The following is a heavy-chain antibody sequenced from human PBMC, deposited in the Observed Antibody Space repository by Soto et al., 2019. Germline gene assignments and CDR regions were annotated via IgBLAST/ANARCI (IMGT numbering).Heavy chain of an antibody. CDR2: IIPIFDTT. V-gene: IGHV1-69*01. CDR1: GGTFSTYG. D-gene: IGHD6-13*01. J-gene: IGHJ6*02. Sequence: QVQLVQSGAEVKKPGYSVKVSCKASGGTFSTYGINWVRQAPGQGLEWMGGIIPIFDTTNYAQKFQGKFTITADESTSTVYMELSSLRSEDTAVDYCARDEAAAATSCMDVWGQGTTVTVSS. CDR3: ARDEAAAATSCMDV.